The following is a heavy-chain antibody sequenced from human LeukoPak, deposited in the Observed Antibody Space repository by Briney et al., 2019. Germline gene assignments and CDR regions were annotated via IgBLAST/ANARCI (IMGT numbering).Heavy chain of an antibody. CDR3: ARAPYSSSSLDTYYYYYYMDV. J-gene: IGHJ6*03. CDR1: GGSISSYY. Sequence: SETLSLTCTVSGGSISSYYWSWIRQPPGKGLEWIGYIYYSGSTNYNPSLKSRVTISVDTSKNQFSLKLSSVTAADTAVYYCARAPYSSSSLDTYYYYYYMDVWGKGTTVTVSS. CDR2: IYYSGST. D-gene: IGHD6-6*01. V-gene: IGHV4-59*12.